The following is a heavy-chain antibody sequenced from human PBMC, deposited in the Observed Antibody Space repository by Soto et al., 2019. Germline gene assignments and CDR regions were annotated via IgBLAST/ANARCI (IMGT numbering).Heavy chain of an antibody. CDR1: GFTFSNYN. CDR3: ARDPPLSMIVVVGVDDF. J-gene: IGHJ4*02. CDR2: ISSSSTFK. Sequence: EVQLVESGGGLVKPGGSLRLSCAASGFTFSNYNMNWVRQAPGKGLEWVSSISSSSTFKNYADSVKGRFTISRDNDKNSVYLHTSSLGAEDTAVYYCARDPPLSMIVVVGVDDFWGQGTLVTVSS. D-gene: IGHD3-22*01. V-gene: IGHV3-21*02.